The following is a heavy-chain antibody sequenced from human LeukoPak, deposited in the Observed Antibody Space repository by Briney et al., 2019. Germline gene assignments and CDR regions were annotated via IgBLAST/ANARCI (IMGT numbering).Heavy chain of an antibody. J-gene: IGHJ5*02. CDR3: AKGWFDP. CDR1: GFTFSSYA. V-gene: IGHV3-64*01. Sequence: PGGSLRLSCAASGFTFSSYAMHWVRQAPGKGLEYVSAISSNGGSTYYANSVKGRFTISRDNAKNSLYLQMNSLRAEDTALYYCAKGWFDPWGQGTLVTVSS. CDR2: ISSNGGST.